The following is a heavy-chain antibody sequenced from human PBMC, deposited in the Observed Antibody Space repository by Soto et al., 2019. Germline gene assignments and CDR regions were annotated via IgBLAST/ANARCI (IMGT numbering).Heavy chain of an antibody. D-gene: IGHD6-19*01. CDR3: ARDKWVAVFGYNWFDP. Sequence: GASVKVSCKASGYTFTSYAMHWVRQAPGQRLERMGWINAGNGNTKYAQKLQGRVTMTTDTSTSTAYMELRSLRSDDTAVYYCARDKWVAVFGYNWFDPWGQGTLVTVSS. J-gene: IGHJ5*02. V-gene: IGHV1-3*01. CDR2: INAGNGNT. CDR1: GYTFTSYA.